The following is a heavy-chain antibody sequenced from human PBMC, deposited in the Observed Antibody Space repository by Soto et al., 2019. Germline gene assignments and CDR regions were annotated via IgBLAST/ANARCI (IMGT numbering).Heavy chain of an antibody. V-gene: IGHV1-69*12. D-gene: IGHD3-22*01. Sequence: QVQLVQSGAEVKKPGSSVKVSCKASGGTFSSYAISWVRQAPGQGLEWMGGIIPIFGTANYAQKFQGRVTITVDESTSTAYMELSSLRSEDTAVYYCARLEPEYYYDSSGYEKYYFDYWGQGTLVTVSS. CDR1: GGTFSSYA. CDR3: ARLEPEYYYDSSGYEKYYFDY. J-gene: IGHJ4*02. CDR2: IIPIFGTA.